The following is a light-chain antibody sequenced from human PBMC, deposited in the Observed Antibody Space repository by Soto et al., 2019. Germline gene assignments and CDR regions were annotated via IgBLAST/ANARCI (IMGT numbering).Light chain of an antibody. J-gene: IGKJ4*01. CDR3: QQFNNYPLT. CDR2: DVS. Sequence: AIQLTQSPSSLSASVGDRVTITCRAGQGISSALAWYQQKPGKPPKPLIFDVSRLESGVPSRFSGSGSGTDFTLTISSLQPEDFATYYCQQFNNYPLTFGGGTKVDIK. CDR1: QGISSA. V-gene: IGKV1D-13*01.